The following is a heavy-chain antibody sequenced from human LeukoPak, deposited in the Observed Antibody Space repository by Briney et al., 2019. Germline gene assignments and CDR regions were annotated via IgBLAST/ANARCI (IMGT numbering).Heavy chain of an antibody. D-gene: IGHD2-15*01. CDR1: GSTFSSYA. CDR2: IGGSGGGI. Sequence: GGSLRLSSVASGSTFSSYAMSWVRQAPGKGLEWGSGIGGSGGGIYYADSVKGRFTISRDNSKNTLYLQMNSLRAEDTAVYYCATDPLRDIVTPTWFDPWGQGTLVTVSS. CDR3: ATDPLRDIVTPTWFDP. J-gene: IGHJ5*02. V-gene: IGHV3-23*01.